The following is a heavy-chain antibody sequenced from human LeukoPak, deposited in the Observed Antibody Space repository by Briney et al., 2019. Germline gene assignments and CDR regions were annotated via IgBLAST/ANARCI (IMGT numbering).Heavy chain of an antibody. CDR3: AQHLGYCSSGTCYFTY. V-gene: IGHV3-23*01. CDR2: IGGSNGIT. CDR1: RFTFNSYA. J-gene: IGHJ4*02. D-gene: IGHD2-15*01. Sequence: GGSLRLSCAASRFTFNSYAMSWVRQAPGKGLEWVSVIGGSNGITFYVGSVKGRFTISRDNSKDTLYLQMNSLRAEDTAVYHCAQHLGYCSSGTCYFTYWGQGTLVTVSS.